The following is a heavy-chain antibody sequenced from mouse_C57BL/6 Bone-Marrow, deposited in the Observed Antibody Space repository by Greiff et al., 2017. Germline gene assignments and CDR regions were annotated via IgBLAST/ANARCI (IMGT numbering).Heavy chain of an antibody. CDR2: ISDGGSYT. CDR3: ARDITTVVYFYV. V-gene: IGHV5-4*01. CDR1: GFTFSSYA. J-gene: IGHJ1*03. Sequence: EVHLVESGGGLVKPGGSLKLSCAASGFTFSSYAMSWVRQTPEKRLEWVATISDGGSYTYYPDNVKGRFTISGDNAKNNLYLQMSHLKSEDTAMYYCARDITTVVYFYVWGTGTTVTVSS. D-gene: IGHD1-1*01.